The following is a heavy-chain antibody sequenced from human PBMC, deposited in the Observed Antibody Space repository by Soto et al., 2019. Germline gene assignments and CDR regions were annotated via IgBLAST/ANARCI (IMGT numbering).Heavy chain of an antibody. Sequence: PSETLSLTCAVYGGSFSGYYWSWIRQPPGKGLEWMGEINHSGSTNHNPSLKSRGTISVDTAKNQFSLKLTSVTAADTAVYYCARGAGRGSARLYYYYCMDVWGQGTTVTVSS. CDR1: GGSFSGYY. D-gene: IGHD6-6*01. J-gene: IGHJ6*02. V-gene: IGHV4-34*01. CDR3: ARGAGRGSARLYYYYCMDV. CDR2: INHSGST.